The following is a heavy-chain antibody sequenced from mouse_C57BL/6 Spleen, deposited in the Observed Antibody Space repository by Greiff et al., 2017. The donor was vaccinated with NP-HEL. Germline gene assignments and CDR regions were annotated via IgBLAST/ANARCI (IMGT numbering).Heavy chain of an antibody. D-gene: IGHD1-1*01. CDR3: ARDGPSYYGSSYWYFDV. CDR2: INYDGSST. V-gene: IGHV5-16*01. Sequence: EVHLVESEGGLVQPGSSMKLSCTASGFTFSDYYMAWVRQVPEKGLEWVANINYDGSSTYYLDSLKSRFIISRDNAKNILYLQMSSLKSEDTATYYCARDGPSYYGSSYWYFDVWGTGTTVTVSS. CDR1: GFTFSDYY. J-gene: IGHJ1*03.